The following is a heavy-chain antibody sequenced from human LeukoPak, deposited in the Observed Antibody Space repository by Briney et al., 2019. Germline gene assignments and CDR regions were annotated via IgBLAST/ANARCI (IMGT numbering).Heavy chain of an antibody. D-gene: IGHD1-14*01. J-gene: IGHJ4*02. V-gene: IGHV4-30-4*08. CDR2: IYFSGST. CDR3: TRNASPDY. CDR1: GVSVGSGDYF. Sequence: PSETLSLTCTVSGVSVGSGDYFWSWIRQPPGKGLEWIGYIYFSGSTDSNPSLESRVTVSIDSSKNQFSLKLRSVTTADTAVYYCTRNASPDYLGQGLLVTVSS.